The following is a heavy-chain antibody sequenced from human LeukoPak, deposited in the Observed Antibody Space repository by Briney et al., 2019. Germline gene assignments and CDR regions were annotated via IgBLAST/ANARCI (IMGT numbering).Heavy chain of an antibody. CDR2: SYPGDSDT. D-gene: IGHD6-19*01. V-gene: IGHV5-51*01. CDR3: ARRIAVAGMGYYGMDV. J-gene: IGHJ6*02. CDR1: GYSFTSYW. Sequence: GESLKISCKGSGYSFTSYWIGWVRQMPGKGLEWMGISYPGDSDTRYSPSFQGQVTISADKSISTAYLQWSSLKASDTAMYYCARRIAVAGMGYYGMDVWGQGTTVTVSS.